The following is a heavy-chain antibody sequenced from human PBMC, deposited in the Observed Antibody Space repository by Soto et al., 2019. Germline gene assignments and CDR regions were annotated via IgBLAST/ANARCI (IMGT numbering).Heavy chain of an antibody. CDR1: SGSISSSNW. D-gene: IGHD3-16*01. J-gene: IGHJ6*03. Sequence: QVQLQESGPGLVKPSGTLSPTCAVSSGSISSSNWWSWVRQPPGKGLEWIGEIYHSGSTNYNPSLKSRVTISVDKSKNQFSLKLSSVTAPDTAVYYCASARAALGYYYYMDVWGKGTTVTVSS. CDR3: ASARAALGYYYYMDV. V-gene: IGHV4-4*02. CDR2: IYHSGST.